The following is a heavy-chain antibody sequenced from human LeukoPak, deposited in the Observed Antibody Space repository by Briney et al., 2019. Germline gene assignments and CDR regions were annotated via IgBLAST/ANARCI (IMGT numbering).Heavy chain of an antibody. CDR3: AKGWDMAYIYCYMDV. CDR1: ELRFSNYG. D-gene: IGHD1-1*01. V-gene: IGHV3-23*01. Sequence: GGSLRLSCGASELRFSNYGMSWVGQAPGKGLEWVSSISGDGGTTYYADSVKGRFTISRDNSKNTLSLQMSSLRAEDTAVYYCAKGWDMAYIYCYMDVWGKGTTVTVSS. CDR2: ISGDGGTT. J-gene: IGHJ6*03.